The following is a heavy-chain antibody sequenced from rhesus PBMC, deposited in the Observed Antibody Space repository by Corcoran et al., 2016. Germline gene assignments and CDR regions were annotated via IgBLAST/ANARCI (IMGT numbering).Heavy chain of an antibody. V-gene: IGHV4-165*02. J-gene: IGHJ4*01. Sequence: QVQLQESGPGLVTPSETLSLPCAVSVGSVSGSSWNWIRQPPGNGLECIGSIGGSSGSTYYKPSHKSRVTIATDKSKNQFSLKLSSVTAADTAVYYCARNTRYSSTDYWGQGVLVTVSS. D-gene: IGHD6-19*01. CDR3: ARNTRYSSTDY. CDR2: IGGSSGST. CDR1: VGSVSGSS.